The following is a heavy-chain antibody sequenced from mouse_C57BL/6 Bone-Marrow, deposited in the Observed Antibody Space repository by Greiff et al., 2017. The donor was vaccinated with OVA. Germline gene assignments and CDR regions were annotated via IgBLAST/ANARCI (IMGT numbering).Heavy chain of an antibody. V-gene: IGHV14-4*01. D-gene: IGHD3-3*01. CDR2: IDPENGDT. CDR3: TTGWFFDY. CDR1: GFNIKDDY. J-gene: IGHJ2*01. Sequence: VQLQQSGAELVRPGASVQLSCTASGFNIKDDYMHWVKQRPEQGLEWIGWIDPENGDTEYASKFQGKATITADTSSNTAYLQLSSLTSEDTAVYYCTTGWFFDYWGQGTTLTVSS.